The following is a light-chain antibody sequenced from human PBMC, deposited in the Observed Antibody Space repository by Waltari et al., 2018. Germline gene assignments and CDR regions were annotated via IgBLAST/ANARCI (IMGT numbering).Light chain of an antibody. V-gene: IGLV2-23*02. CDR2: EVH. CDR1: SPDVGGYNL. CDR3: CSYAGTTNWV. J-gene: IGLJ3*02. Sequence: QSALTQPASVSGSPGPSITISCPGISPDVGGYNLFPWYQQSPGKAPKPIIYEVHKRPSGVSNRFSASRSGNTASLTISGLQSEDEANYYCCSYAGTTNWVFGGGTKLTVL.